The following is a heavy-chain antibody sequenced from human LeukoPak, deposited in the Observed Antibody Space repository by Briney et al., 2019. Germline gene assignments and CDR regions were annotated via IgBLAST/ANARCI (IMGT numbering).Heavy chain of an antibody. CDR1: GFSLSSSGVG. Sequence: SGPTLVNPTQTLTLTCTLSGFSLSSSGVGVGWIRQSPGKALEWLAVTYWSDEKRYSPSLKNRLTITRDTSKNQVVLTMTNMDPVDTAIYYCARRPEHWYNYFDPWGQGILVTVSS. J-gene: IGHJ5*02. CDR2: TYWSDEK. D-gene: IGHD2-8*02. V-gene: IGHV2-5*01. CDR3: ARRPEHWYNYFDP.